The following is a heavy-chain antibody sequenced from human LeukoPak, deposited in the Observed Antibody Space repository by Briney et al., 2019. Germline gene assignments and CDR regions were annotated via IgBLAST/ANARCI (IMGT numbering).Heavy chain of an antibody. CDR1: GFTFSSYA. V-gene: IGHV3-23*01. J-gene: IGHJ4*02. CDR3: AKDPGIQLWPYYFDY. CDR2: ISGSGGST. Sequence: GGSLRLSCAASGFTFSSYAMSWVRQAPGKGLEWVSTISGSGGSTYYADSVKGRFTISRDNSKNTLYLQMNSLRAEDTAVYYCAKDPGIQLWPYYFDYWGQGTLVTASS. D-gene: IGHD5-18*01.